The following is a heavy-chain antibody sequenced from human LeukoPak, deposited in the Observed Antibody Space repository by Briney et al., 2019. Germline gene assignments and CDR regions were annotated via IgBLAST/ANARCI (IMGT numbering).Heavy chain of an antibody. Sequence: ASVTVSRMASLYTLTKYGIRWVRPAAGQELEGMGWISAYNGKTNYAQKLQGRVAITTDTSTITAYMELRRLRSDDTGVYYCARDGWDIVGVPAAGGWFDPWGQETRVTVSS. J-gene: IGHJ5*02. D-gene: IGHD2-2*01. V-gene: IGHV1-18*01. CDR1: LYTLTKYG. CDR2: ISAYNGKT. CDR3: ARDGWDIVGVPAAGGWFDP.